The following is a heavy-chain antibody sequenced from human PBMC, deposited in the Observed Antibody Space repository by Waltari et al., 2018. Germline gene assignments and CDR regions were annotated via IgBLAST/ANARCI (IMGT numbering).Heavy chain of an antibody. V-gene: IGHV3-74*01. CDR2: ISSDGSIT. D-gene: IGHD3-3*01. CDR3: ARDFVSGSSDC. CDR1: GFTLSTYW. J-gene: IGHJ4*02. Sequence: EVQLVESGGGLVQPGGSLRLSCAASGFTLSTYWMFWVRPPPGKGLVWVSRISSDGSITGYAGSVKGRFITSRDNAKNTLFLQMDSLRVEDTAVYYCARDFVSGSSDCWGQGTLVTVS.